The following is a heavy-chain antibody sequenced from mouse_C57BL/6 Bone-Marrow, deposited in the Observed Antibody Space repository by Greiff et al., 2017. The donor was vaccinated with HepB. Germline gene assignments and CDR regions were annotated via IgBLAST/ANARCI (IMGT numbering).Heavy chain of an antibody. CDR1: GFSLTSYG. J-gene: IGHJ4*01. CDR2: IWRGGST. D-gene: IGHD1-1*01. V-gene: IGHV2-5*01. Sequence: VQRVESGPGLVQPSQSLSITCTVSGFSLTSYGVHWVRQSPGKGLEWLGVIWRGGSTDYNAAFMSRLSITKDNSKSQVFFKMNSLQADDTAIYYCAKIKVYGSGPMDYWGQGTSVTVSS. CDR3: AKIKVYGSGPMDY.